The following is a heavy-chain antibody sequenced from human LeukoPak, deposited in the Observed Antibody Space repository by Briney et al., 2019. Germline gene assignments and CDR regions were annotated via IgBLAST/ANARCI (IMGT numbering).Heavy chain of an antibody. J-gene: IGHJ4*02. CDR3: ARDYRTGFDY. D-gene: IGHD7-27*01. CDR2: ISTYNGNT. Sequence: ASVKVSCKASGYTFTSYGISWVRQAPGQGREGLGWISTYNGNTHYAQKLQGRVTMTTDTSTTTAYMELRSLRSDDTAVYYCARDYRTGFDYWGQGTLVTVSS. CDR1: GYTFTSYG. V-gene: IGHV1-18*01.